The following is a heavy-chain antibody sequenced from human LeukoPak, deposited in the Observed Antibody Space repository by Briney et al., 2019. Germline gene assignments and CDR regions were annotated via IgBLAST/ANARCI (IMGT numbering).Heavy chain of an antibody. CDR2: TSGSGGST. D-gene: IGHD2-2*01. CDR3: AKGGALGYCTSTSCYPLDY. CDR1: GFTFSSYA. V-gene: IGHV3-23*01. J-gene: IGHJ4*02. Sequence: GGSLRLSCAASGFTFSSYAMSWVRQAPGKGLEWVSATSGSGGSTYYADSVKGRFTISRDNSKNTLYLQMNSLRAEDTAVYYCAKGGALGYCTSTSCYPLDYWGQGTLVTVSS.